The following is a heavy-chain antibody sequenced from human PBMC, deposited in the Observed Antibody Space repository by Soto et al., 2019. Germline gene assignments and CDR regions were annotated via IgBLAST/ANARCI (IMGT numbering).Heavy chain of an antibody. V-gene: IGHV1-46*01. Sequence: GASVKVSCKASGYTFTSYYMHWVRQAPGQGLEWMGIINPSGGSTSYAQKFQGRVTMTRDTSTSTVYMELNSLKTEDTALYYCTTEAFDIWGQGTIVTVSS. CDR1: GYTFTSYY. CDR2: INPSGGST. CDR3: TTEAFDI. J-gene: IGHJ3*02.